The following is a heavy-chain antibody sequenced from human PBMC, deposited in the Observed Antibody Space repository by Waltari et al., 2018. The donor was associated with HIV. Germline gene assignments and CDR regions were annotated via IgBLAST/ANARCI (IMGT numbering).Heavy chain of an antibody. J-gene: IGHJ6*02. CDR2: ISYDGHNK. D-gene: IGHD3-10*01. CDR3: AKDLVTRGFFYFYGMHV. CDR1: GFNFSTFG. Sequence: QVQLEDSGGDVVQSGRSLRLTCVASGFNFSTFGIHWVRQAPGKGLEWVAVISYDGHNKQYADSVKGRFTISRDNSNSTLFLQMSSLRPDDTAVYYCAKDLVTRGFFYFYGMHVWGQGTTVTVSS. V-gene: IGHV3-30*18.